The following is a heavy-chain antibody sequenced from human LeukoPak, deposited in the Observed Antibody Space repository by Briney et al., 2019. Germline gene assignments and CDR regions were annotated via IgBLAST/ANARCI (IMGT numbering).Heavy chain of an antibody. J-gene: IGHJ3*02. CDR1: GFTFSSYG. V-gene: IGHV3-30*18. Sequence: GRSLRLSCAASGFTFSSYGMHWVRQAPGKGLEWVAVISYDGSNKYYADSVKGRFTISRDNSKNTLYLQMNSLRAEDTAVYYCAKDMFRGYYYDSSGYHDAFDIWGQGTMVTVSS. CDR3: AKDMFRGYYYDSSGYHDAFDI. CDR2: ISYDGSNK. D-gene: IGHD3-22*01.